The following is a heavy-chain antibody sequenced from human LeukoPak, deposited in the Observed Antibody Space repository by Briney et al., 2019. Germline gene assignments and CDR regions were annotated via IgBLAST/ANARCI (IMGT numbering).Heavy chain of an antibody. CDR2: ISSSSSYI. Sequence: GGSLRLSCAACGFTFSSYSMNWVRQAPGKGLEWVSSISSSSSYIYYADSVKGRFTISRDNAKNSLYLQMNSLRAEDTAVYYCARGRGYSGYDSFDYWGQGTLVTVSS. V-gene: IGHV3-21*01. J-gene: IGHJ4*02. D-gene: IGHD5-12*01. CDR1: GFTFSSYS. CDR3: ARGRGYSGYDSFDY.